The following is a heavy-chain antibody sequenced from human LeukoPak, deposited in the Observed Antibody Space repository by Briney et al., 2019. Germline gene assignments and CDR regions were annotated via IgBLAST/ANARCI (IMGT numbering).Heavy chain of an antibody. CDR2: IYPGDSDT. V-gene: IGHV5-51*01. Sequence: GESLKISCKGSGYSFTSYWIGWVRQMPGKGLEWMGIIYPGDSDTRYSPSFQGQVTISADKSISTAYLQWSSLKASDTAMYYCPNPQIYGEPNYYYGMDVWAKGTRVTVPS. CDR3: PNPQIYGEPNYYYGMDV. J-gene: IGHJ6*04. CDR1: GYSFTSYW. D-gene: IGHD4-17*01.